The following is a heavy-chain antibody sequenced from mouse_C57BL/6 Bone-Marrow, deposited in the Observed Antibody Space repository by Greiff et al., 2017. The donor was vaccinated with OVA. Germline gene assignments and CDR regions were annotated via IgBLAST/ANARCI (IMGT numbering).Heavy chain of an antibody. Sequence: EVQGVESGGDLVKPGGSLKLSCAASGFTFSSYGMSWVRQTPDKRLEWVATISSGGSYTYYPDSVKGRFTISRANAKNTLYLQMSSLKSEDTAMYYCAYSNYQDGFDYWGQGTTLTVSS. D-gene: IGHD2-5*01. V-gene: IGHV5-6*01. J-gene: IGHJ2*01. CDR1: GFTFSSYG. CDR3: AYSNYQDGFDY. CDR2: ISSGGSYT.